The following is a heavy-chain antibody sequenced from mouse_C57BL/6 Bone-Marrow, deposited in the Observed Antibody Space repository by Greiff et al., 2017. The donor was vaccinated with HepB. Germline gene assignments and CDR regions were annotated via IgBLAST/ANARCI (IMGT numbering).Heavy chain of an antibody. D-gene: IGHD1-1*01. Sequence: VQLVESGPELVKPGASVKISCKASGYAFSSSWMNWVKQRPGKGLEWIGRIYPGDGDTNYNGKFKGKATLTADKSSSTAYMQLSSLTSEDSAVYFCARDGSSYPAYWGQGTLVTVSA. CDR1: GYAFSSSW. V-gene: IGHV1-82*01. J-gene: IGHJ3*01. CDR3: ARDGSSYPAY. CDR2: IYPGDGDT.